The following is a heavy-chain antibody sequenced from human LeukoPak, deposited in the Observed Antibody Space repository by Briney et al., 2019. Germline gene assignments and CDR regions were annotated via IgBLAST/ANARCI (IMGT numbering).Heavy chain of an antibody. J-gene: IGHJ4*02. V-gene: IGHV3-23*01. D-gene: IGHD2-21*02. CDR2: ISNYGGST. CDR3: AKDSPSVTATPHDY. CDR1: GFTFSDYA. Sequence: GGSLRLSCAASGFTFSDYAMSWVRQAPGKGLDWVSTISNYGGSTYYADSVKGRFTISRDNSKNTLYLQMNSLRAEDTAVYFCAKDSPSVTATPHDYWGQGALVTVSS.